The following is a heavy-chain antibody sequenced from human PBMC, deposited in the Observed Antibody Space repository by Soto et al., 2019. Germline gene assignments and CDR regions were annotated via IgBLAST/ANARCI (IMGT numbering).Heavy chain of an antibody. CDR3: ASPLVATDAFDI. CDR2: ISYDGSNK. Sequence: GGSLRLSCAASGFTFSSYAMHWVRQAPGKGLEWVAVISYDGSNKYYADSVKGRFTISRDNSKNTLYLQMNSLRAEDTAVYYCASPLVATDAFDIWGQGTMVTVSS. V-gene: IGHV3-30-3*01. D-gene: IGHD5-12*01. J-gene: IGHJ3*02. CDR1: GFTFSSYA.